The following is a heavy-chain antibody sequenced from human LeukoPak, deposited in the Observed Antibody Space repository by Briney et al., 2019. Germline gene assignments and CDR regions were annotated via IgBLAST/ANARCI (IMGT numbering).Heavy chain of an antibody. D-gene: IGHD3-3*01. Sequence: SETLSLTCTVSGYSISSGYYWGWIRQPPGKGLEWIGSIYHSGSTYYSPSLKSRVSISIDTSKNQFSLNLSSVTAADTAIYSCARVHSWSGPDFWGQGTLDTVSS. CDR3: ARVHSWSGPDF. V-gene: IGHV4-38-2*02. CDR2: IYHSGST. CDR1: GYSISSGYY. J-gene: IGHJ4*02.